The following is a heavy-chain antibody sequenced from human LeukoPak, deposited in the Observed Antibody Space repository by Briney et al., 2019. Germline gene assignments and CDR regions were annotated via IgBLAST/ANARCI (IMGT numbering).Heavy chain of an antibody. CDR2: IDPNSGGT. J-gene: IGHJ4*02. CDR1: GYSFNDKY. V-gene: IGHV1-2*02. D-gene: IGHD6-13*01. CDR3: ARQKAAAGHFDY. Sequence: GASVKVSCKASGYSFNDKYLHWVRQAPGQGLEWMGWIDPNSGGTNYAQKFQGRVTMTGDTSISSAYMDLSRLRSDDTAVYYCARQKAAAGHFDYWGQGTLVTVSS.